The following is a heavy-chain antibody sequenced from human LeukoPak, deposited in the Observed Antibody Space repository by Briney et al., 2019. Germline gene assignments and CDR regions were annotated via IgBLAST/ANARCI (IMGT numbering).Heavy chain of an antibody. CDR3: TRDCRCSGCDYPYYYYYYGMDV. D-gene: IGHD5-12*01. CDR1: GFTFGDYA. J-gene: IGHJ6*02. Sequence: GGSLRLSCTASGFTFGDYAMSWVRQAPGKGLEWVGFIRSKAYGGTTEYAASVKGRFTISRDDSKSIAYLQMNSLKTEDTAVYYCTRDCRCSGCDYPYYYYYYGMDVWGQGTTVTVSS. V-gene: IGHV3-49*04. CDR2: IRSKAYGGTT.